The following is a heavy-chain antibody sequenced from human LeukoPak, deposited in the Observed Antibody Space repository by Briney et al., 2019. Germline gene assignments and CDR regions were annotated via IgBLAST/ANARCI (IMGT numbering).Heavy chain of an antibody. CDR2: ISLSGGT. V-gene: IGHV4-30-4*01. J-gene: IGHJ5*02. D-gene: IGHD2-15*01. Sequence: SETLSLTCTVSGASIRSGDYYWSWIRQPPGKGLEWIGYISLSGGTYYNPSLKSRASISLDTSRSQFSLKLSSVGAADTAVYYCARDFQGGPNDPWGQGALVTVSS. CDR3: ARDFQGGPNDP. CDR1: GASIRSGDYY.